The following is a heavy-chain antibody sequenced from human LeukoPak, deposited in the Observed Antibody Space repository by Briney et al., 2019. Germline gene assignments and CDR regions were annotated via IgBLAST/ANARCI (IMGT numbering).Heavy chain of an antibody. CDR1: GFTVSTNY. J-gene: IGHJ4*02. CDR2: IYSDGRT. V-gene: IGHV3-53*01. Sequence: GGSLRISCAASGFTVSTNYLSWVRQAPGKGLEWVSSIYSDGRTYYADSVKGRFTISRDNFKNSLYLQMNSLRAEDTAVYYRTRDPTVADRGDYWGQGTLVTVSS. D-gene: IGHD6-19*01. CDR3: TRDPTVADRGDY.